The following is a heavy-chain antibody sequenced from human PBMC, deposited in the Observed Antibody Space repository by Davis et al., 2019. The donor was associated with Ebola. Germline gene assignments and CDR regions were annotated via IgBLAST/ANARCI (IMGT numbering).Heavy chain of an antibody. CDR1: GGSISSSSYY. CDR2: IYYSGST. J-gene: IGHJ4*02. V-gene: IGHV4-39*01. CDR3: ARHQSYSSSPLDY. D-gene: IGHD6-6*01. Sequence: MPGGSLRLSCTVSGGSISSSSYYWGWIRQPPGKGLEWIGSIYYSGSTYYNPSLKSRVTISVDTSKNQFSLKLSSVTAADTAVYYCARHQSYSSSPLDYWGQGTLVTVSS.